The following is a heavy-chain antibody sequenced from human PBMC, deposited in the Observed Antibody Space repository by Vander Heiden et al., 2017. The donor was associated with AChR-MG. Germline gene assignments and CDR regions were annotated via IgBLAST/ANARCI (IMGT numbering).Heavy chain of an antibody. CDR1: GFTFSSYA. CDR2: ISGSGGST. J-gene: IGHJ4*02. D-gene: IGHD6-19*01. Sequence: EVQLLESGGGLVQPGGSLRLSCAASGFTFSSYAMNWVRQAPGKGLEWVSAISGSGGSTHYADSVKGRFTISRDNSKNTLYLQMNSLRAEDTAIYYCAKGFLVAGSSYYFDYWGQGTLVTVSS. V-gene: IGHV3-23*01. CDR3: AKGFLVAGSSYYFDY.